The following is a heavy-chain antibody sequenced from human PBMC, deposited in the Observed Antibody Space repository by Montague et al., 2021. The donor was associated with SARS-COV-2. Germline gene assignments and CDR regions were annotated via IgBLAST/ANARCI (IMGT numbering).Heavy chain of an antibody. D-gene: IGHD3-3*01. V-gene: IGHV4-39*01. CDR3: ARHAGKRITIFGVVKGQYYFDY. CDR2: IYYSGST. J-gene: IGHJ4*02. CDR1: GGSISSSSYY. Sequence: SETLSLTCTVSGGSISSSSYYWGWIRQPPGKGLEWIGSIYYSGSTYYNPSLKSRVTISVDTSKNQFSLKLSSMTAADTAVYYCARHAGKRITIFGVVKGQYYFDYWGQGTLVTVSS.